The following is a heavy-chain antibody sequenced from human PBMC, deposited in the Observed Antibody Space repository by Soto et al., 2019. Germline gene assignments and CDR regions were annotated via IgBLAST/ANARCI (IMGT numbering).Heavy chain of an antibody. J-gene: IGHJ5*02. Sequence: PSETLSLTCAVYGGSFSGYYWSWIRQPPGKGLEWIGEINHSGNTNYNPSLQSRVTLSVDTSKNQFSLNLSSVTAADTAVYYCARGRWEIVVVQAARDPNWFGPWGQGTLVTVSS. D-gene: IGHD2-2*01. CDR3: ARGRWEIVVVQAARDPNWFGP. CDR1: GGSFSGYY. CDR2: INHSGNT. V-gene: IGHV4-34*01.